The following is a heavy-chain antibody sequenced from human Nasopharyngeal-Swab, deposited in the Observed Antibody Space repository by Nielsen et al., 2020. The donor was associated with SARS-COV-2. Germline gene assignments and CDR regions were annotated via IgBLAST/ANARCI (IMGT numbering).Heavy chain of an antibody. CDR3: ARAYVEMATIRGRSFDY. CDR2: ISYSTSYI. V-gene: IGHV3-21*01. Sequence: GGSLRLSCAASGFTFSAYSMNWVRQAPGKGLEWVSSISYSTSYIYYADSVKDRFTISRDNAKNSLYLQMNSLRAEDTAVYYCARAYVEMATIRGRSFDYWGQGTLVTVSS. D-gene: IGHD5-24*01. CDR1: GFTFSAYS. J-gene: IGHJ4*02.